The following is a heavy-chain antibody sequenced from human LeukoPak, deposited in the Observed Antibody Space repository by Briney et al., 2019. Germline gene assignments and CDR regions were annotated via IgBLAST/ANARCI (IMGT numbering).Heavy chain of an antibody. CDR2: IKQDGREK. Sequence: PGGSLRLSCAASGFTFSRYWMSWVRQAPGKGLEWVAHIKQDGREKYYVDSVRGRFIISRDNANNSLYLQMNSLRGEDTAIYYCARYALITGPRWLDPWGQGTLVTVSS. J-gene: IGHJ5*02. CDR1: GFTFSRYW. V-gene: IGHV3-7*01. D-gene: IGHD2-8*02. CDR3: ARYALITGPRWLDP.